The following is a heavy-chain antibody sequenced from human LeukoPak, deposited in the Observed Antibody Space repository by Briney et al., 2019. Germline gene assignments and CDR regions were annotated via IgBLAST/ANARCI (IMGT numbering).Heavy chain of an antibody. Sequence: GSLRLSCGTSGFTFRSYAMSWVRQAPGKGLDWVSVISGTGGSTYYADSVKGRFTVSRDNSKNTLYLQMNSLRVEDTAVYYCAKDSTDLLWFGELSIGGMDAWGQGTTVTVSS. V-gene: IGHV3-23*01. D-gene: IGHD3-10*01. CDR2: ISGTGGST. CDR1: GFTFRSYA. CDR3: AKDSTDLLWFGELSIGGMDA. J-gene: IGHJ6*02.